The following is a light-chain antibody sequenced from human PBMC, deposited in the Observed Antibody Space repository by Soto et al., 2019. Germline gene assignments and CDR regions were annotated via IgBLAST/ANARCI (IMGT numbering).Light chain of an antibody. V-gene: IGKV1-6*01. J-gene: IGKJ1*01. Sequence: AIQMTQSPSSLSASVGDRVTMTCRASQGINNELAWYQQKPGKAPKLLIYAAYNLHSGVPSRFSGSGPGTVFALTISCLQPEDFATYFCLHDYNYPRTFGQRTKVE. CDR2: AAY. CDR3: LHDYNYPRT. CDR1: QGINNE.